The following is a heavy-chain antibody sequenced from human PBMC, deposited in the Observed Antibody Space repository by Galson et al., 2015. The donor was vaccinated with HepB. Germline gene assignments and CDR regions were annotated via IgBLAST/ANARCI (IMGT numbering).Heavy chain of an antibody. J-gene: IGHJ4*02. V-gene: IGHV4-59*01. CDR3: VRIGSLVGAPGFGAFDY. Sequence: LSLTCTVSGGSISGYYWSWIRQPPGKALEYIGYIYYSGSTNYNPSLKSRVTISVDTSKNQFSLKLSSVTASDTAVYYCVRIGSLVGAPGFGAFDYWGQGTLVTVSS. D-gene: IGHD1-26*01. CDR1: GGSISGYY. CDR2: IYYSGST.